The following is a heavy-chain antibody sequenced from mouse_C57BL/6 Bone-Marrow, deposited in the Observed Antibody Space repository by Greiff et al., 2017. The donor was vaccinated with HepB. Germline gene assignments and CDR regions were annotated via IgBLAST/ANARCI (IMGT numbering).Heavy chain of an antibody. CDR2: IDPSDSYT. CDR1: GYTFTSYW. V-gene: IGHV1-69*01. D-gene: IGHD1-1*01. Sequence: QVHVKQPGAELVMPGASVKLSCKASGYTFTSYWMHWVKQRPGQGLEWIGEIDPSDSYTNYNQKFKGKSTLTVDKSSSTAYMQLSSLTSEDSAVYDCARGRITTEECFDYWGQGTTLTVSS. J-gene: IGHJ2*01. CDR3: ARGRITTEECFDY.